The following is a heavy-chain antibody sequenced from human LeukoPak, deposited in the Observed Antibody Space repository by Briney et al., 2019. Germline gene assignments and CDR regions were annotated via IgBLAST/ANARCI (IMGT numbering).Heavy chain of an antibody. CDR1: GFTFSNYW. J-gene: IGHJ4*02. D-gene: IGHD5/OR15-5a*01. V-gene: IGHV3-7*01. CDR3: ARMSGVWTFDY. CDR2: IKEDGSEK. Sequence: PGGSLRLSCAASGFTFSNYWMSWVRQAPGKGLEWVANIKEDGSEKYYVDSVKGRFTISRDNAKNSLYLQMNSLRAEDTAVYYCARMSGVWTFDYWGQGTPVTVSS.